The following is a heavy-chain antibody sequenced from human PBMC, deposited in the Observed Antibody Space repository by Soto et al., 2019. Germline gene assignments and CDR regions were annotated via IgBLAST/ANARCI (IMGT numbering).Heavy chain of an antibody. CDR2: IWADGTND. CDR1: GFTFSNFV. J-gene: IGHJ4*02. CDR3: ARSAQDESLPNDS. D-gene: IGHD3-16*02. V-gene: IGHV3-33*01. Sequence: QVQLVESGGGVVQPGRSLTLSCAASGFTFSNFVFHWVRQAPGKGLEWVAIIWADGTNDYYADSVKGRFTISRDNSKNTLYLQMKSLRVDDTAVYYCARSAQDESLPNDSWGQGTLVTVSS.